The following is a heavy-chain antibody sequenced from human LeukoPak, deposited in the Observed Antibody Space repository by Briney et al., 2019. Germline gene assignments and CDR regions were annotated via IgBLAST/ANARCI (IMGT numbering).Heavy chain of an antibody. Sequence: GGSLRLSCAASGFTFSSYWMSWVRLAPGKGLEWVANMKQDGSEKYYVDSVKGRFTISGDNAKDSLYLQMNSLRAEDTAVYYCARGSYYDSSGYYYWGQGTLVTVSS. CDR1: GFTFSSYW. D-gene: IGHD3-22*01. V-gene: IGHV3-7*01. CDR3: ARGSYYDSSGYYY. CDR2: MKQDGSEK. J-gene: IGHJ4*02.